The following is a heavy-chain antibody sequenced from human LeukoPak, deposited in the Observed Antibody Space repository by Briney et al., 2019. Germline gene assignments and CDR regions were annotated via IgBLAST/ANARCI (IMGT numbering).Heavy chain of an antibody. V-gene: IGHV4-39*07. D-gene: IGHD5-12*01. Sequence: SETLSLTCTVSGGSISSSSYYWGWIRQPPGKGLEWIGSIYYSGSTYYNPSLKSRVTMSVDTSKNQFSLKLSSVTAADTAVYYCARESSGYDTYYYYYYMDVWGKGTTVTVSS. J-gene: IGHJ6*03. CDR1: GGSISSSSYY. CDR3: ARESSGYDTYYYYYYMDV. CDR2: IYYSGST.